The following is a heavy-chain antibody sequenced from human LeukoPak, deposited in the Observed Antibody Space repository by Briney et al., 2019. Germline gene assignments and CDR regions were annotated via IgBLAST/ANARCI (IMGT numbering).Heavy chain of an antibody. J-gene: IGHJ5*01. Sequence: GGSLRLSCAASGFTFSSYSMNWVRQAPGKGLEWVSSVSSSGNSYIHYADSVKGRFTISRDNVDNVVYLEMNSLGAEDTATYYCARVAVSGPTGWFDSWGQGTLVIVSS. CDR2: VSSSGNSYI. V-gene: IGHV3-21*01. D-gene: IGHD1-14*01. CDR1: GFTFSSYS. CDR3: ARVAVSGPTGWFDS.